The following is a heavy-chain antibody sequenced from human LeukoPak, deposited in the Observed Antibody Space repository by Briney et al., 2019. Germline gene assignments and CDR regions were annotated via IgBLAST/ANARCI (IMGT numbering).Heavy chain of an antibody. CDR1: GFTFGDYY. Sequence: PGGSLRLPCAASGFTFGDYYMSWIRQAPGKGLEWVSAISGSGGSTYYADSVKGRFTISRDNSKNTLYLQMNSLRAEDTAVYYCAKRRLVGILRIVRPSHFDYWGQGTLVTVSS. CDR2: ISGSGGST. D-gene: IGHD6-6*01. J-gene: IGHJ4*02. CDR3: AKRRLVGILRIVRPSHFDY. V-gene: IGHV3-23*01.